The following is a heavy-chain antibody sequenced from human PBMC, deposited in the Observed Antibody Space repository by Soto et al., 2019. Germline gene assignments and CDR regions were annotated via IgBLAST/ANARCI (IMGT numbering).Heavy chain of an antibody. V-gene: IGHV1-3*01. Sequence: ASVKVSCKASGYTFTSYAMHWVRQAPGQRLEWMGWINAGNGNTKYSQKFQGRVTITRDTSASTAYMELSSLRSEDTAVYYCASSYSNYALIDYYYYGMDVWGQGTTDTVSS. D-gene: IGHD4-4*01. CDR2: INAGNGNT. J-gene: IGHJ6*02. CDR1: GYTFTSYA. CDR3: ASSYSNYALIDYYYYGMDV.